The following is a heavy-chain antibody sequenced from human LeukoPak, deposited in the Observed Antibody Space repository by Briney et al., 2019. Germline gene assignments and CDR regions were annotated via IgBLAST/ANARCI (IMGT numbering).Heavy chain of an antibody. Sequence: PSETLSLTCTGSGGSISSYYLSWLRQPPGKGLDWIGYIYYCRSTNYHPSLKSRVSISVDTSKNQFSLKLSSVTAADTAVYYCARLTGLPSWYFDLWGRGTLVTVSS. CDR1: GGSISSYY. D-gene: IGHD4-11*01. CDR2: IYYCRST. V-gene: IGHV4-59*08. J-gene: IGHJ2*01. CDR3: ARLTGLPSWYFDL.